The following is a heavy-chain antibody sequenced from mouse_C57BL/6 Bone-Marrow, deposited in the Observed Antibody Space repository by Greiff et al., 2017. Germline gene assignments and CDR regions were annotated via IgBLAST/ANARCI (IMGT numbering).Heavy chain of an antibody. D-gene: IGHD1-1*01. V-gene: IGHV1-52*01. CDR1: GYTFTTYW. CDR3: AGAPGSTVVAGEAMDY. CDR2: IDPSDSET. Sequence: QVQLQQSGAELVRPGSSVKLSCKASGYTFTTYWMHWVKQRPIQGLEWIGNIDPSDSETHYNQKFKDKATLTVDKSSSTDYLQHSSLAAEDSAVYYCAGAPGSTVVAGEAMDYWGQGTSVTVSS. J-gene: IGHJ4*01.